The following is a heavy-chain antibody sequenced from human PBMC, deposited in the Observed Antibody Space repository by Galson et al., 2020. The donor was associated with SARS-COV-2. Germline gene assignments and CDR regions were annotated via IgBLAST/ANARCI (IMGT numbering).Heavy chain of an antibody. J-gene: IGHJ6*02. CDR2: IIPILGIA. Sequence: SVKVSCKASGGTFSSYTISWVRQAPGQGLEWMGRIIPILGIANYAQKFQGRVTITGDKSTSTAYMELSSLRSEDTAVYYCATPDPRFGEFYYYYYGMDVWGQGTTVTISS. D-gene: IGHD3-10*01. CDR1: GGTFSSYT. V-gene: IGHV1-69*02. CDR3: ATPDPRFGEFYYYYYGMDV.